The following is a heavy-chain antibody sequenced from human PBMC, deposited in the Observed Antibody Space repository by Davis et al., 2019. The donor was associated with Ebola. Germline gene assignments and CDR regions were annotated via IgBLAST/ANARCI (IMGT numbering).Heavy chain of an antibody. V-gene: IGHV1-2*02. CDR2: INPNSGGT. D-gene: IGHD6-13*01. Sequence: ASVKVSCKASGYTFTGYFIHWLRQAPGQGLEWLGWINPNSGGTNYAQKFQGRVTMTGDTSSSPAYMELNSLRSDDTAVYYCARPYGSSYYPDFDYWGQGTLVTVSS. J-gene: IGHJ4*02. CDR1: GYTFTGYF. CDR3: ARPYGSSYYPDFDY.